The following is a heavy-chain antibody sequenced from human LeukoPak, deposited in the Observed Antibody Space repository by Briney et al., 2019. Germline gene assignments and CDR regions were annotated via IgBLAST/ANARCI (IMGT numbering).Heavy chain of an antibody. CDR2: IYHSGST. V-gene: IGHV4-39*07. D-gene: IGHD2-21*02. CDR3: ARVTAVVTAPPFLDY. J-gene: IGHJ4*02. CDR1: GGSISSSSYY. Sequence: SETLSLTCTVSGGSISSSSYYWGWIRQPPGKGLEWIGSIYHSGSTYYSPSLKSRVTISVDTSKNQFSLKLSSVTAADTAVYYCARVTAVVTAPPFLDYWGQGTLVTVSS.